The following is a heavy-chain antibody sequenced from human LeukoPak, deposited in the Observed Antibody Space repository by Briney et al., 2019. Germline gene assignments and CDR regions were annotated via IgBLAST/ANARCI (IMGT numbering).Heavy chain of an antibody. CDR1: GLTFSNAW. CDR3: VRRMGGGNYYGLDV. V-gene: IGHV3-73*01. CDR2: IRSKANTYAT. Sequence: SGGSLRLSCVVSGLTFSNAWMSWVRQAPGKGLEWVGRIRSKANTYATAYAASVEGRFTVSRDDSKNTAYLQMNSLKTEDTAVYYCVRRMGGGNYYGLDVWGQGTTVTVSS. J-gene: IGHJ6*02. D-gene: IGHD5-24*01.